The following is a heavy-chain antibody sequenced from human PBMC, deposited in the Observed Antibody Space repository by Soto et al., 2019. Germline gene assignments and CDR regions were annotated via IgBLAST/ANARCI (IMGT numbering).Heavy chain of an antibody. CDR1: CGSISSYY. J-gene: IGHJ4*02. Sequence: SETLSLTCTVSCGSISSYYWTWIRQPAGKGLEWIGRIYSSGSTNYNPSLKSRVTMSVDTSKNQFSLKLSSVTAADTAVYYCARDEQQWRGFDYWGQGTLVTVSS. V-gene: IGHV4-4*07. CDR2: IYSSGST. CDR3: ARDEQQWRGFDY. D-gene: IGHD6-19*01.